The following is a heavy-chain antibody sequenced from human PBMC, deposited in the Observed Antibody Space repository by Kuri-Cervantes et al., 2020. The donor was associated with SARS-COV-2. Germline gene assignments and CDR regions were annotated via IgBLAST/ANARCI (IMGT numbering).Heavy chain of an antibody. CDR3: ARHQTYSNSWYVFDY. V-gene: IGHV4-4*07. Sequence: SETLSLTCTVSGGSISSYYWSWIRQPAGKGLEWIGRIYTSGSTNYNPSLKSRVTMSVDTSKNQFSLKLSSVTAADTAVYYCARHQTYSNSWYVFDYWGQGTLVTVSS. CDR2: IYTSGST. CDR1: GGSISSYY. D-gene: IGHD6-13*01. J-gene: IGHJ4*02.